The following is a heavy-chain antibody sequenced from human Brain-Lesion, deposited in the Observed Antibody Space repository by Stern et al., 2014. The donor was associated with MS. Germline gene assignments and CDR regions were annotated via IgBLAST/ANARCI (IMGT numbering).Heavy chain of an antibody. J-gene: IGHJ5*02. D-gene: IGHD2-15*01. CDR2: LYSSGNT. V-gene: IGHV4-39*01. Sequence: VQLVESGPGLVKPSETLSLTCTVAGGSVSSTSYAWAWIRQPPGKGLEWIGTLYSSGNTYSRPSLNSRLTISVHTSQNQYFLNLRSVTAADTAVYYCAGEEDIRYCSGGSCTGNWFDPWGQGTLVTVSS. CDR1: GGSVSSTSYA. CDR3: AGEEDIRYCSGGSCTGNWFDP.